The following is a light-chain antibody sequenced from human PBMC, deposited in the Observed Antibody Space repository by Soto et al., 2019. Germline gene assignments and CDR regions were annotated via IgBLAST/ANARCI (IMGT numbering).Light chain of an antibody. J-gene: IGKJ3*01. CDR2: GAS. V-gene: IGKV3-20*01. CDR3: QQYGSLPLT. Sequence: EIVLTQSPGTLSLSPGERATLSCRASQSVSSSYLAWYQQKPGQAPRLLIYGASSRATGIPDRFSGSGSGTDLTITISRLEPEDFAVYYGQQYGSLPLTFGPGTKVGIK. CDR1: QSVSSSY.